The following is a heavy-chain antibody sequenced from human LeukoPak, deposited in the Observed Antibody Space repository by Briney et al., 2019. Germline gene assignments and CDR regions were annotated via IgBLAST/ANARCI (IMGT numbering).Heavy chain of an antibody. J-gene: IGHJ5*02. CDR1: GYTFTSYY. CDR3: ARDLGYSSSWTRWFDP. Sequence: GASVKVSCKASGYTFTSYYIHWVRQAPGQGLEWMGLINPSAGSTNYAQKFQGRVTMTRDTSTSTVYMELSSLRAEDTAVYYCARDLGYSSSWTRWFDPWGQGTLVTVSS. CDR2: INPSAGST. D-gene: IGHD6-13*01. V-gene: IGHV1-46*01.